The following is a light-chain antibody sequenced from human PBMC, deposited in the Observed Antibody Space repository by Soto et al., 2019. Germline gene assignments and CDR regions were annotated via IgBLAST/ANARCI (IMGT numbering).Light chain of an antibody. CDR3: QQYGSPPPYT. V-gene: IGKV3-20*01. Sequence: ENVLTQSPVTLSLSQGERATLSCRASQSVTSNKVAWFQQKPGQALRLLIRAASSRATGIPDRFSGSGSATDFTLTISILEPEDFTVYYCQQYGSPPPYTFGQGTKVDIK. CDR1: QSVTSNK. CDR2: AAS. J-gene: IGKJ2*01.